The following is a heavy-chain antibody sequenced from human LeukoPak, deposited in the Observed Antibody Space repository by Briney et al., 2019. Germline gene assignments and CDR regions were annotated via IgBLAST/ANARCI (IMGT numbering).Heavy chain of an antibody. CDR1: GFTFSSYA. CDR3: AKGSRGYSYGRFDY. J-gene: IGHJ4*02. Sequence: GGSLRLSCAASGFTFSSYAMSWVRQAPGKGLEWVSAISGSGGSTYYADSVKGRFTISRDNSKNTLYLQMNSLRAEDTAVCYCAKGSRGYSYGRFDYWGQGTLVTVSS. D-gene: IGHD5-18*01. V-gene: IGHV3-23*01. CDR2: ISGSGGST.